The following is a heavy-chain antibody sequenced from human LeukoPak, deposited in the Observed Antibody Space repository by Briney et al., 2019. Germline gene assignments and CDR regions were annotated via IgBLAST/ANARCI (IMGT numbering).Heavy chain of an antibody. CDR3: ATEYVRTHYFDW. D-gene: IGHD3-16*01. CDR2: ISTHNGNT. J-gene: IGHJ4*02. V-gene: IGHV1-18*01. CDR1: GYTFSTYG. Sequence: ASVKVSCKASGYTFSTYGITWVRQAPGQGLEWMGWISTHNGNTDYAQKFQGRVTMTTDTSTSTAYMELRSLRSDDTAVYYCATEYVRTHYFDWWGQGTLVTVSS.